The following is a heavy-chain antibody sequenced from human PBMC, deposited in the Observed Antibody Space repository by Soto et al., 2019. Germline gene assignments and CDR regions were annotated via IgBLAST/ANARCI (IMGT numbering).Heavy chain of an antibody. CDR2: ISYDGNNK. Sequence: GGSLRLSCAASGFTFSSYAMHWVRQAPGKGLEWVAVISYDGNNKYYADSVKGRFTISRDNSKNTLYLQMNSLRAEDTAVYYCAREYFEWSYGMDVWGQGTTVTVSS. CDR1: GFTFSSYA. D-gene: IGHD3-9*01. J-gene: IGHJ6*02. CDR3: AREYFEWSYGMDV. V-gene: IGHV3-30-3*01.